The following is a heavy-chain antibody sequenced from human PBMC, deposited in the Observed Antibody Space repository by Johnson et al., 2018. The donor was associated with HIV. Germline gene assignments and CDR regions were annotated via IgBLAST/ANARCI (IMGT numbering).Heavy chain of an antibody. CDR3: ASTTYYYDSSDAFDV. Sequence: QVQLVESGGGLIQPGGSLRLSCAASGFSFDSHAINWVRQAPGKGLEWVADSVKGRFTISRDNSKNTLYLQMNSLRAEDTAVYYGASTTYYYDSSDAFDVWGQGTMVTVSS. D-gene: IGHD3-22*01. CDR1: GFSFDSHA. V-gene: IGHV3-30*14. J-gene: IGHJ3*01.